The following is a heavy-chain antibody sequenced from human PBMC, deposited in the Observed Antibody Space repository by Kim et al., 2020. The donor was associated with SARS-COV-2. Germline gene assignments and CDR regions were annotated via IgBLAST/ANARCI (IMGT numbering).Heavy chain of an antibody. CDR3: TKSLRPMVRVINNYFDP. J-gene: IGHJ5*02. CDR2: LNPNTGGT. D-gene: IGHD3-10*01. Sequence: ASVKVSCKTSGYTFTGYYIHWVRQAPGQGLEWMGWLNPNTGGTNYARKFQDRVTMTRDTTVSTAYMELRNLRSDDTAVYYCTKSLRPMVRVINNYFDPWGQGTPVTVSS. V-gene: IGHV1-2*07. CDR1: GYTFTGYY.